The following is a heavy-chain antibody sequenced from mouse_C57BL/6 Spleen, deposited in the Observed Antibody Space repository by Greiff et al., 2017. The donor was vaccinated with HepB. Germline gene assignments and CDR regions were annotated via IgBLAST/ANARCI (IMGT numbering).Heavy chain of an antibody. J-gene: IGHJ2*01. CDR2: INPSSGYT. D-gene: IGHD1-1*01. CDR3: ARDYGSSWDYFDY. V-gene: IGHV1-7*01. CDR1: GYTFTSYW. Sequence: VQRVESGAELAKPGASVKLSCKASGYTFTSYWMHWVKQRPGQGLEWIGYINPSSGYTKYNQKFKDKATLTADKSSSTAYMQLSSLTYEDSAVYYCARDYGSSWDYFDYWGQGTTLTVSS.